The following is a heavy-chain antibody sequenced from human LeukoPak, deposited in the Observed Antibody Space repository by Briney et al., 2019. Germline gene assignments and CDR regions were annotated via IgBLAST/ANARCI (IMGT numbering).Heavy chain of an antibody. CDR1: GGSFSGYY. D-gene: IGHD6-19*01. CDR2: INHSGST. J-gene: IGHJ1*01. CDR3: ARGGWAVAGTKYFQH. V-gene: IGHV4-34*01. Sequence: PSETLSLTCAVYGGSFSGYYWSWIRQPPGKELEWIGEINHSGSTNYNPSLKSRVTISVDTSKNRFSLKLSSVTAADTAVYYCARGGWAVAGTKYFQHWGQGTLVTVSS.